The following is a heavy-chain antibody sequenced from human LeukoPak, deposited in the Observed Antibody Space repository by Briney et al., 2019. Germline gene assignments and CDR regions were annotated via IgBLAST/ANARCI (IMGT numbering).Heavy chain of an antibody. D-gene: IGHD3-3*01. CDR3: ARDPGFSEAR. Sequence: SGGSLRLSCATSGFSFSSYGMNWVRQAPGKGLEWVSYIGGWSSPTDYADSVKGRFTISRDNARNSLYLQMNNLTVEDTAVYYCARDPGFSEARWGQGSLVFVSS. CDR1: GFSFSSYG. J-gene: IGHJ4*02. CDR2: IGGWSSPT. V-gene: IGHV3-48*04.